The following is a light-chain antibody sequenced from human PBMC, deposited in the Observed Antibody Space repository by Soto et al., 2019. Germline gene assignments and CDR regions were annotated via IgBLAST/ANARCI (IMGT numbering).Light chain of an antibody. CDR1: QGISSY. Sequence: PSSFSASTGDRVTITCRASQGISSYLAWYQQKPGKAPKLLIYAASTLQSGVPSRFSGSGSGTDFTLTISCLQSEDFATYYCQQYYSYPLTFGGGTKVDIK. CDR3: QQYYSYPLT. CDR2: AAS. V-gene: IGKV1-8*01. J-gene: IGKJ4*01.